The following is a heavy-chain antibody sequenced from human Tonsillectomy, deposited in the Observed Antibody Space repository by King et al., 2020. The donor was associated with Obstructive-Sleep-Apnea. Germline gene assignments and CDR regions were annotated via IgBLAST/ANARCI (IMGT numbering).Heavy chain of an antibody. CDR1: GFTFSTYG. J-gene: IGHJ5*02. CDR2: IWSDGSNK. Sequence: QDQLVQSGGGVVQPGRSLRLSCVASGFTFSTYGMHWVRQAPGKGLEWVTLIWSDGSNKNYADSVKGRFTISRDNSKNTVYLQMNSLRVEDTAIYYCAKDLDVRATATWGQGTLVTVSS. CDR3: AKDLDVRATAT. V-gene: IGHV3-33*03.